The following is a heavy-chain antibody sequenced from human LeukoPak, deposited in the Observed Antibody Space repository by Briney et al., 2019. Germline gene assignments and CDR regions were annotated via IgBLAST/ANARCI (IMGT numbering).Heavy chain of an antibody. CDR3: ARMALDSSGSLDY. D-gene: IGHD6-19*01. CDR2: IYPGDSDT. Sequence: GESLKISCKGSGYSFTSYWIGWVRQMPGKGLEWRGIIYPGDSDTRYSPSFQGQVTISADKTISTANLQWSSLKASDTAMYYCARMALDSSGSLDYWGQGTLVTVSS. V-gene: IGHV5-51*01. J-gene: IGHJ4*02. CDR1: GYSFTSYW.